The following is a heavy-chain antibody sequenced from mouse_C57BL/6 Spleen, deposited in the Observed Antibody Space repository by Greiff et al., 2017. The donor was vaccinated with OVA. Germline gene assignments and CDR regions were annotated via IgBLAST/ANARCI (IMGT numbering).Heavy chain of an antibody. V-gene: IGHV2-2*01. CDR3: AGLLGD. CDR1: GFSLTSYG. D-gene: IGHD1-1*01. J-gene: IGHJ3*01. Sequence: VQLVESGPGLVQPSQSLSITCPVSGFSLTSYGVHWVRQSPGKGLEWLGVIWSGGSTDYNAAFISRLSISKDNSKSQVFFKMNSLQADDTAIYYCAGLLGDWGQGTLVTVSA. CDR2: IWSGGST.